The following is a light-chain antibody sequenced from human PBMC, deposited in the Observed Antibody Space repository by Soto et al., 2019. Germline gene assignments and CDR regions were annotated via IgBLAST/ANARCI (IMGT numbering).Light chain of an antibody. CDR2: DSS. CDR1: QSVGTY. Sequence: EIVLTQSPATLSLSPGERSTLSCRASQSVGTYFAWYQQKPGQAPRLLIYDSSNRATGIQASFSGRGSGTEFTHNISGLEPEDIAVYYCQQRSDWPSPFGGGSKVEIK. CDR3: QQRSDWPSP. V-gene: IGKV3-11*01. J-gene: IGKJ4*01.